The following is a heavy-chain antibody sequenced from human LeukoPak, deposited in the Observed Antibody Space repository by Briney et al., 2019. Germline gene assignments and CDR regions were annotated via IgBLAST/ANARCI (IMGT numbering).Heavy chain of an antibody. CDR3: RRVVTQKKSYYPEYFDY. V-gene: IGHV4-4*07. CDR2: IYTSGST. J-gene: IGHJ4*02. Sequence: PSETLSLTCTVSGGSISSYYWSWIRQPAGKGLEWIGRIYTSGSTNCNPSLKSRVTISIDTSKNQFSLKLSSVTAADTAVYFCRRVVTQKKSYYPEYFDYWGREPWSPSPQ. CDR1: GGSISSYY. D-gene: IGHD3-10*01.